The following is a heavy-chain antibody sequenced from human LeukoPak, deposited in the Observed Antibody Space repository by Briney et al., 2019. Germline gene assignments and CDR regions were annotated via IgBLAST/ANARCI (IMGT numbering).Heavy chain of an antibody. CDR3: ARDLSGLTRGVIRPGYHYMDV. J-gene: IGHJ6*03. CDR2: ISPSGSYR. Sequence: GGSLRLLRGACGFTLTSYRVHWVRQAPGKGVEWVSYISPSGSYRYYADSINGRFTVSRDDAEHSVSLQMSSLGDEDTATYYCARDLSGLTRGVIRPGYHYMDVWGRGTTVVVSS. CDR1: GFTLTSYR. D-gene: IGHD3-10*01. V-gene: IGHV3-21*04.